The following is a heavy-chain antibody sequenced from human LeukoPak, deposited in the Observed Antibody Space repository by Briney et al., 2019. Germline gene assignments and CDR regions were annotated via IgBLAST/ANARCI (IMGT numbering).Heavy chain of an antibody. CDR1: AASISSYY. CDR2: INYSGST. J-gene: IGHJ4*02. D-gene: IGHD6-13*01. V-gene: IGHV4-59*01. CDR3: ARALAAGRVDS. Sequence: SETLSLTCTVSAASISSYYWTWIRQPPGKGLEWIGYINYSGSTTYNPSLKSRVTFALDTSRNQVSLKLSSVTAADTALYYCARALAAGRVDSWGRGTLVTVSS.